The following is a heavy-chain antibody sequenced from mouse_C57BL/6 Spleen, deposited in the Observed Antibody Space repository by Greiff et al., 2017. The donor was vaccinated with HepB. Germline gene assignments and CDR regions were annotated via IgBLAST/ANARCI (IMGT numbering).Heavy chain of an antibody. V-gene: IGHV5-6*01. J-gene: IGHJ1*03. D-gene: IGHD1-1*01. Sequence: VQLKESGGDLVKPGGSLKLSCAASGFTFSSYGMSWVRQTPDKRLEWVATISSGGSYTYYPDSVKGRFTISRDNAKNTLYLQMSSLKSEDTAMYYCARPPGSSYDWYFDVWGTGTTVTVSS. CDR1: GFTFSSYG. CDR2: ISSGGSYT. CDR3: ARPPGSSYDWYFDV.